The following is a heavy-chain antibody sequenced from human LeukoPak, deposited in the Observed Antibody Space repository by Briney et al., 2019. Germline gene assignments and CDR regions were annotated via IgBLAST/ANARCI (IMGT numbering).Heavy chain of an antibody. J-gene: IGHJ6*03. CDR2: ISAYKGNT. V-gene: IGHV1-18*01. CDR3: SRGLQSNYYYMDV. Sequence: ASVKVSCKASGYTFISYGIRWVRQAPGQGLEWMGWISAYKGNTNYAQTLQGRVTMTTDTSTSTAYMELRSLRSDDTAVDYCSRGLQSNYYYMDVWGKGTTVTVSS. D-gene: IGHD4-11*01. CDR1: GYTFISYG.